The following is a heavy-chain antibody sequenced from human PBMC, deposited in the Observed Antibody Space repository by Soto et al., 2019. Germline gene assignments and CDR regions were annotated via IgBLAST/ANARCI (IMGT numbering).Heavy chain of an antibody. CDR3: ARKQYYDILTGYRSGYFDY. J-gene: IGHJ4*02. CDR2: IYYSGST. V-gene: IGHV4-59*08. CDR1: GGSISSYY. D-gene: IGHD3-9*01. Sequence: SETLSLTCTVSGGSISSYYWSWIRQTPGKGLEWIGYIYYSGSTNYNPSLKSRVTISVDTSKNQFSLKLSSVTAADTAVYYCARKQYYDILTGYRSGYFDYWGQGTLVTVSS.